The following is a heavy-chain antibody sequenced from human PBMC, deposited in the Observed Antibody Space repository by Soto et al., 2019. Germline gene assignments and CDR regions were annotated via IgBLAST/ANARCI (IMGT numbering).Heavy chain of an antibody. D-gene: IGHD3-22*01. CDR3: AHRRALDYYDSSGYRDAFDI. CDR2: IYWNDDK. Sequence: VSGPPLVNPTQTLTLTCTFSGFSLSTSGVDVGWIRQPPGKALEWLALIYWNDDKRYSPSLKSRLTITKDTSKNQVVLTMTNMDPVDTATYYCAHRRALDYYDSSGYRDAFDIWGQGTMVTVSS. CDR1: GFSLSTSGVD. J-gene: IGHJ3*02. V-gene: IGHV2-5*01.